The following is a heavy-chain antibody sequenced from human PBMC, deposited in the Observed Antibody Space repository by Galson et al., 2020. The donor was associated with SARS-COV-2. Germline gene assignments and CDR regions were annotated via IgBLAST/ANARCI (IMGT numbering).Heavy chain of an antibody. CDR3: ARETLDFTSSFYDY. V-gene: IGHV3-30*01. Sequence: GGPLRLSCAASGFTFSNHAMHWVRQAPGKGLEWVAIISYDGSKKYNEDLRKGRFAISRDNSKNTVFLQMKSLRPEDTAVYYCARETLDFTSSFYDYWGQGTLVTVSS. D-gene: IGHD3-3*02. CDR2: ISYDGSKK. J-gene: IGHJ4*02. CDR1: GFTFSNHA.